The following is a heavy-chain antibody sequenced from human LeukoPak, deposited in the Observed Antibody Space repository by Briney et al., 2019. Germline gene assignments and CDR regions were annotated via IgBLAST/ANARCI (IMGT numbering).Heavy chain of an antibody. CDR2: IYPDDSDT. V-gene: IGHV5-51*01. CDR1: GYSFSNYW. J-gene: IGHJ6*03. Sequence: GESLKISCTGSGYSFSNYWIGWVRQMPGKGLEWMGIIYPDDSDTRYSPSFQGQVTISADKSISTAYLQWSTLRASDTAIYYCARHSYDSSDFHYMDVWGKGTTVTISS. D-gene: IGHD3-22*01. CDR3: ARHSYDSSDFHYMDV.